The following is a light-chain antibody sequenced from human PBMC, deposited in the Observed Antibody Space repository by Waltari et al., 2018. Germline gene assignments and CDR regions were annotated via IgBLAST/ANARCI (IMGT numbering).Light chain of an antibody. J-gene: IGKJ2*01. CDR3: QHYHSLPYP. CDR1: QDITTS. V-gene: IGKV1-33*01. Sequence: DIQLTQSPSSLSAAVGDRVTITCQATQDITTSLSWFQQKPGKAPQLLIYDASSLQAGVPSRFSGTGSGTAFSFTINSLQPEDSATYYCQHYHSLPYPFGRGTKLQIK. CDR2: DAS.